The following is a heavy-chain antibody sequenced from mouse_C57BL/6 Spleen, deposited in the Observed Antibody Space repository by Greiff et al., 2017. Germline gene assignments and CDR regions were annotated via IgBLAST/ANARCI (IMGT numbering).Heavy chain of an antibody. D-gene: IGHD1-1*01. V-gene: IGHV1-55*01. CDR2: IYPGSGST. J-gene: IGHJ2*01. CDR3: ARGGYGSNFDN. Sequence: QVQLQQSGTELVKPGASVKMSCKASGYTFTSYWLTWVKQRPGQGLEWIGDIYPGSGSTNYNEKFKSKATLTEDTSSNTAYMQLSSLTSEDSAVFYCARGGYGSNFDNWGQGTTLTVSS. CDR1: GYTFTSYW.